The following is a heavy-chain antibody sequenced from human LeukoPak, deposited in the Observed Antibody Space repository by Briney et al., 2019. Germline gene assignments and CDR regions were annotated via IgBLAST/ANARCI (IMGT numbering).Heavy chain of an antibody. Sequence: GGSLRLSCAASGFTFSSYGMNWVRQAPGKGLEWVSSITGSSRYIDYADSVKGRFTISRDNAKTSLYLQMNSLRAEDTAIYYCASEAGFDWNWGQGTLVTVSS. J-gene: IGHJ4*02. D-gene: IGHD3-9*01. CDR1: GFTFSSYG. CDR2: ITGSSRYI. V-gene: IGHV3-21*01. CDR3: ASEAGFDWN.